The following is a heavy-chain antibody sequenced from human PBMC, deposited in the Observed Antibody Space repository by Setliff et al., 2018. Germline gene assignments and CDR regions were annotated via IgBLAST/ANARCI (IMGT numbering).Heavy chain of an antibody. Sequence: PSETLSLTCTVSGGSISTYYRSWIRQPPGKGLEFIGYVYYSGTTNYDPSLKSRVTMSVDTSKNQFSLKLSSVTAADTAVYYCARGGTYRYFDYWGQGTLVTVSS. V-gene: IGHV4-59*01. J-gene: IGHJ4*02. CDR2: VYYSGTT. CDR1: GGSISTYY. CDR3: ARGGTYRYFDY.